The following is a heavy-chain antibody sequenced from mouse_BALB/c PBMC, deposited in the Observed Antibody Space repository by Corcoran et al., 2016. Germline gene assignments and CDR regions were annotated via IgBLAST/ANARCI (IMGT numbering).Heavy chain of an antibody. CDR2: INTYTGEP. V-gene: IGHV9-3-1*01. CDR1: GYTFTNYG. CDR3: ARNYGSSYYWYFDV. J-gene: IGHJ1*01. D-gene: IGHD1-1*01. Sequence: QIQLVQSGPELKKPGETVKISCKASGYTFTNYGMNCVKQAPGKGLKWMGWINTYTGEPTYADDFKGRFAFSLETSASTAYLQINNLKNEDTATYFCARNYGSSYYWYFDVWGAGTTVTVSS.